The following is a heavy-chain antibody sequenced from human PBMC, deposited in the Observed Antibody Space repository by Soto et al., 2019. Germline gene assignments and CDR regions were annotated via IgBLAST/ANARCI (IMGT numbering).Heavy chain of an antibody. D-gene: IGHD6-19*01. CDR1: GGSSSGYY. CDR2: INHSGST. Sequence: PSETLSLTCAVYGGSSSGYYWSWIRQPPGKGLEWIGEINHSGSTNYNPSLKSRVTISVDTSKNQFSLKLSSVTAADTAVYYCARGNSRWYLSWFAPWGQGTLVPVSS. J-gene: IGHJ5*02. CDR3: ARGNSRWYLSWFAP. V-gene: IGHV4-34*01.